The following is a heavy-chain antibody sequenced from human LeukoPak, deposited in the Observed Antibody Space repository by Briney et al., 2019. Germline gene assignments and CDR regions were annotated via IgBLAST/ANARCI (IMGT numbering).Heavy chain of an antibody. CDR3: TRRTLVAVTGNDY. V-gene: IGHV3-15*01. CDR2: IKSETDGGTT. CDR1: GFTFSNAW. Sequence: GGSLRLSCAASGFTFSNAWMSWVRQAPGKGLEWVGRIKSETDGGTTDYAAPVKGRFTISRDDSKNTLHLQMNSLKTEDTAVYYCTRRTLVAVTGNDYWGQGTLVTVSS. D-gene: IGHD2-2*01. J-gene: IGHJ4*02.